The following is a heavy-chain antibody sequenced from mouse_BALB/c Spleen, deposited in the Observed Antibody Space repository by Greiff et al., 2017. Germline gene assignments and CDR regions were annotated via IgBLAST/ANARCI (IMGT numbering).Heavy chain of an antibody. D-gene: IGHD1-1*01. J-gene: IGHJ4*01. V-gene: IGHV5-9-4*01. Sequence: DVKLVESGGGLVKPGGSLKLSCAASGFTFSSYAMSWVRQSPEKRLEWVAEISSGGSYTYYPDTVTGRFTISRDNAKNTLYLEMSSLRSEDTAMYYCARDDYGSRGHAMDYWGQGTSVTVSS. CDR2: ISSGGSYT. CDR1: GFTFSSYA. CDR3: ARDDYGSRGHAMDY.